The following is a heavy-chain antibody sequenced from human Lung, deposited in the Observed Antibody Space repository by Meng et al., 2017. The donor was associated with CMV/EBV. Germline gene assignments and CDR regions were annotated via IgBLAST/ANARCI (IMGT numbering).Heavy chain of an antibody. CDR2: IYYSGST. D-gene: IGHD2-2*01. V-gene: IGHV4-59*01. Sequence: SETLSLXCTVSGGSISSYYWSWIRQPPGKGLEWIGYIYYSGSTNYNPFLKSRVTIPVDTSKNQFSLKLSSVTAADTAVYYCARNSPAAPHYYYYGMDVWGQGTTVTVSS. CDR3: ARNSPAAPHYYYYGMDV. J-gene: IGHJ6*02. CDR1: GGSISSYY.